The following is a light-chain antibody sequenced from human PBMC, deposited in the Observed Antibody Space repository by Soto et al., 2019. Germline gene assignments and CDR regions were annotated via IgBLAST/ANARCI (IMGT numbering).Light chain of an antibody. V-gene: IGKV2-30*01. CDR1: ESLVYSDGNTY. J-gene: IGKJ1*01. CDR3: MQGTHWPET. CDR2: KVS. Sequence: DVVMTQSPLSLPVTLGQPASISCRSSESLVYSDGNTYLNWFQQRPGQSPRRLFYKVSNRDSGVPDRLSGSGSGTDFTLKISRVEAEDVGLYYCMQGTHWPETFGQGTK.